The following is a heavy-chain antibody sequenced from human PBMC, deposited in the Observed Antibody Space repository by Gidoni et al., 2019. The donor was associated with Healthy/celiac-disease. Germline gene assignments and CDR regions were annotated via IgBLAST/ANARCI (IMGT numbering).Heavy chain of an antibody. CDR3: ARDSYYYGSGNNDY. J-gene: IGHJ4*02. CDR2: ISYDGSNK. D-gene: IGHD3-10*01. V-gene: IGHV3-30-3*01. CDR1: GFTFSSYA. Sequence: QVQLVESGGGVVQPVRSLRLPCSASGFTFSSYAMHWVRQAPGKGLEWVAVISYDGSNKYYADSVKGRFTISRDNSKNTLYLQMNSRRAEDTAVYYCARDSYYYGSGNNDYWGQGTLVTVSS.